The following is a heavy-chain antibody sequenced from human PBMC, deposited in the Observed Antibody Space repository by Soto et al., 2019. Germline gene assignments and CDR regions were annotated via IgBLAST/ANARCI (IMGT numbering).Heavy chain of an antibody. J-gene: IGHJ6*02. CDR3: AKVGSTVDTPLGMDV. V-gene: IGHV3-23*01. CDR1: GFTFTSYA. Sequence: EVQLLESGGGLVQPGGSLRLSCAASGFTFTSYAMNWVRQAPGKGLEWVSAISGSGGSTYYADSVKGRFTISRDNSKNPVDLILNSLRAEDTAVSYCAKVGSTVDTPLGMDVWGQGTTVTVSS. D-gene: IGHD5-18*01. CDR2: ISGSGGST.